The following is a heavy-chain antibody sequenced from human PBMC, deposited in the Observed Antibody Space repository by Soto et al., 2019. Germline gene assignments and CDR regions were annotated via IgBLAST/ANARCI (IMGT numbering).Heavy chain of an antibody. V-gene: IGHV4-34*01. CDR2: INHSGST. CDR1: GGSFSGYY. J-gene: IGHJ4*02. D-gene: IGHD3-3*01. CDR3: ARGGPYDFWSGYGRRIPFDY. Sequence: QVQLQQWGAGLLKPSETLSLTCAVYGGSFSGYYWSWIRQPPGKGLEWIGEINHSGSTNYNPSLKSRVTISVDPSKSQFSLKLSSVTAADTAVYYCARGGPYDFWSGYGRRIPFDYWGQGTLVTVSS.